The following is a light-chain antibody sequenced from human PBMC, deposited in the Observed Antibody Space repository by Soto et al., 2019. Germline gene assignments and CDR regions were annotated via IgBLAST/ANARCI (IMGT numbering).Light chain of an antibody. CDR2: LEGSGSY. CDR1: SGHSSYI. Sequence: QLVLTQSSSASASLGSSVKLTCTLSSGHSSYIIAWHQQQPGKAPRYLMKLEGSGSYNKGSGVPDRFSGSSSGADRYLTISHLQFDDEADYYCETWDSNTRVFGGGTKLTVL. J-gene: IGLJ3*02. V-gene: IGLV4-60*02. CDR3: ETWDSNTRV.